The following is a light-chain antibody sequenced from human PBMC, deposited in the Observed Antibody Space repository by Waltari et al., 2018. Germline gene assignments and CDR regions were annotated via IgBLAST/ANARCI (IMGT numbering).Light chain of an antibody. CDR2: YKPDSDK. Sequence: QAVLTQPSSLSASPGASASLTCTLRSGINVGTYRVYWYQQKPGSRPQYLLRYKPDSDKQQGSGVPSRFSASKDASDKAGILRIAGLQSEDEADYYRMIRHTSAWVFGGGTKLTVL. CDR3: MIRHTSAWV. V-gene: IGLV5-45*03. CDR1: SGINVGTYR. J-gene: IGLJ3*02.